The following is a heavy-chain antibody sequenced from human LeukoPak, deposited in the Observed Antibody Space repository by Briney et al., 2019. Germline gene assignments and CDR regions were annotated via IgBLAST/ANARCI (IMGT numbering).Heavy chain of an antibody. D-gene: IGHD4-23*01. J-gene: IGHJ4*02. Sequence: SETLSLTCTVSGGSISSYYWNWIRQPAGKGLEYIGRTYTGGRSNYSPSLKSRVSMSIDTSKNQFSLNLSSVTAADTAVYYCVGGTFYGGDYWGQGTLVTVSS. V-gene: IGHV4-4*07. CDR2: TYTGGRS. CDR1: GGSISSYY. CDR3: VGGTFYGGDY.